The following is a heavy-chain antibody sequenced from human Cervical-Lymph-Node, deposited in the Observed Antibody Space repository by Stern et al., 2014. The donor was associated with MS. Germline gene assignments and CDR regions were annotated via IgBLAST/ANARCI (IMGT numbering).Heavy chain of an antibody. Sequence: GESGPALVKPTQTLTLTCTFSGFSLSTSGMCVSWIRQPPGKALEWLALIDWDDDKYYTTYLQTRPPLSKDTSNNPVGLPMTNMDPVDTATYYCARAYDSSGYGNDYWGQGTLVTVSS. D-gene: IGHD3-22*01. CDR2: IDWDDDK. CDR3: ARAYDSSGYGNDY. V-gene: IGHV2-70*01. J-gene: IGHJ4*02. CDR1: GFSLSTSGMC.